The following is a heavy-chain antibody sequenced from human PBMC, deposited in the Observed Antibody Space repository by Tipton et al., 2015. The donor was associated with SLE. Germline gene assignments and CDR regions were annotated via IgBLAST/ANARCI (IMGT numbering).Heavy chain of an antibody. V-gene: IGHV1-46*01. CDR2: INPSGGST. J-gene: IGHJ3*02. CDR1: GYTFTSYY. Sequence: QLVQSGAEVKKPGASVKVSCKASGYTFTSYYMHWVRQAPGQGLEWMGIINPSGGSTGYAQKFQDRVTMTRDTSTRAVYMELSSFSSGVPVVYYGARGYYDSSGSRYLGQAFDIWAQGTRVTV. CDR3: ARGYYDSSGSRYLGQAFDI. D-gene: IGHD3-22*01.